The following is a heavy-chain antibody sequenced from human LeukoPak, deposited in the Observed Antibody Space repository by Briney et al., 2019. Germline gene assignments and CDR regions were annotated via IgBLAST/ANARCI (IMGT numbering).Heavy chain of an antibody. J-gene: IGHJ4*02. Sequence: SETLSLTCNVSGGSISSSSYYWGWIRQPPGKGLEWIGSIYYSGSTYYNPSLKSRVTISVDTSKNQFSLKLSSVTAADTAVYYCARVSGGNWGSFDYWGQGTLVTVSS. CDR1: GGSISSSSYY. CDR2: IYYSGST. CDR3: ARVSGGNWGSFDY. D-gene: IGHD7-27*01. V-gene: IGHV4-39*07.